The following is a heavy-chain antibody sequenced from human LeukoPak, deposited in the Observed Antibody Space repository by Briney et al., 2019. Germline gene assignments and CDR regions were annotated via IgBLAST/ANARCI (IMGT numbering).Heavy chain of an antibody. D-gene: IGHD6-13*01. J-gene: IGHJ4*02. CDR2: INNSGGAT. CDR1: GSTFRNYG. CDR3: AKSDTPWGSWYYFDS. Sequence: GGSLRLSWAVSGSTFRNYGMSGVRQAPGKGLEWFSSINNSGGATYYADSVKGRFTISRDNSKNTLYLQMNSLRVEDTAVYYCAKSDTPWGSWYYFDSWGQGTLVTVSS. V-gene: IGHV3-23*01.